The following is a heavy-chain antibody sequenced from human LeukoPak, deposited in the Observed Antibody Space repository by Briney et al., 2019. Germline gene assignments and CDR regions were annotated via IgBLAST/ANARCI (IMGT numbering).Heavy chain of an antibody. V-gene: IGHV1-2*02. CDR1: GYTFTGYY. Sequence: ASVKVSCKASGYTFTGYYMHWVRQAPGQGLEWMGWINPNSGGTNYAQKFRGRVTMTRDTSISTAYMELSRLRSDDTAVYYCARESGLLIAAALYYWGQGTLVTVSS. CDR2: INPNSGGT. D-gene: IGHD6-13*01. J-gene: IGHJ4*02. CDR3: ARESGLLIAAALYY.